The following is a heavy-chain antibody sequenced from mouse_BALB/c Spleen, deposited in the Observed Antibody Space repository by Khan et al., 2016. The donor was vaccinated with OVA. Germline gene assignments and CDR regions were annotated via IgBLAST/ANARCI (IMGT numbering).Heavy chain of an antibody. V-gene: IGHV1-7*01. D-gene: IGHD2-1*01. Sequence: QVQLQQSGAELAKPGASVKMSCKASGYTFTSHWMHWVKQRPGQGLEWIGYINPSTGYTEYNQKFKDKATLTADKSSNKAYMQLSSLTSEDSAVYYCARWGNYWAMDYWGQGTSVTVSS. J-gene: IGHJ4*01. CDR1: GYTFTSHW. CDR2: INPSTGYT. CDR3: ARWGNYWAMDY.